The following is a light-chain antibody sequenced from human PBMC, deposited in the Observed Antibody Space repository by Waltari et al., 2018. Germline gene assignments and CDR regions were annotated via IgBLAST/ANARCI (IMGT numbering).Light chain of an antibody. V-gene: IGKV3D-15*01. CDR3: QQCNTWPIT. CDR1: QYIRSD. J-gene: IGKJ5*01. Sequence: SGRARQYIRSDLAWYQQKPGQAPRLLIYDASARATGIPARFSGSGSGTEFTLTISSLQSEDSAVYYCQQCNTWPITFGQGTRLEI. CDR2: DAS.